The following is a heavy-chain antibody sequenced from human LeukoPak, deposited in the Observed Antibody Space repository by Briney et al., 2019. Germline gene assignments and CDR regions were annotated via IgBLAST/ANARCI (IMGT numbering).Heavy chain of an antibody. Sequence: SETLSLTCTVSGGSISSYYWSWIRQPPGKGLEWIGYIYYSGSTNYNPSLKSRVTISVDTSKNQFSLKLSSVTAADTAVYYCARDVVRGVSDWFDPWGQGTLVTVSS. J-gene: IGHJ5*02. CDR2: IYYSGST. CDR3: ARDVVRGVSDWFDP. D-gene: IGHD6-13*01. V-gene: IGHV4-59*12. CDR1: GGSISSYY.